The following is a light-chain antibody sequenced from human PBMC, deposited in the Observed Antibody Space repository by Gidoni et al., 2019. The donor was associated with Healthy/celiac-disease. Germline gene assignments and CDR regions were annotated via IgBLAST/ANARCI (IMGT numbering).Light chain of an antibody. Sequence: DIQMTQSASSLSASVGDRVTITCQASQDISNYLNWYQQKPGKAPKLLIYDASNLETGVPSRFSGGESGTDFTFTISSLQPEDIATYYCQQYDNLPPNTCGGXTKVGIK. CDR1: QDISNY. CDR3: QQYDNLPPNT. J-gene: IGKJ4*01. CDR2: DAS. V-gene: IGKV1-33*01.